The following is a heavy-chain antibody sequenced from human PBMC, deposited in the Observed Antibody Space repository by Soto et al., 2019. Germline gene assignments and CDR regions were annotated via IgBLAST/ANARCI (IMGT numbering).Heavy chain of an antibody. D-gene: IGHD6-19*01. J-gene: IGHJ6*02. V-gene: IGHV1-18*01. CDR2: ISAYNGNT. Sequence: ASVKVSCKASGYTFTSYGISWVRQAPGQGLEWMGWISAYNGNTNYAQKLQGRVTMTTDTSTSTAYMELRSLRSDDTAVYYCARAWLPLDHYGMDVWGQGTTVTVSS. CDR3: ARAWLPLDHYGMDV. CDR1: GYTFTSYG.